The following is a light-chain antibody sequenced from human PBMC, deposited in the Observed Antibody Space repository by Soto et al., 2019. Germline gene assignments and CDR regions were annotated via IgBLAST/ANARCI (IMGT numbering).Light chain of an antibody. CDR3: CLYIGATTYV. J-gene: IGLJ1*01. Sequence: QSVLTQPPSVSGAPGQRVTISCTGSSSNIGAGYDVHWYQQLPGTAPKLLIYGNSNRPSGVPDRFSGSTSVNSASLTISGLQADDEADYYCCLYIGATTYVFGTGTKVTVL. V-gene: IGLV1-40*01. CDR2: GNS. CDR1: SSNIGAGYD.